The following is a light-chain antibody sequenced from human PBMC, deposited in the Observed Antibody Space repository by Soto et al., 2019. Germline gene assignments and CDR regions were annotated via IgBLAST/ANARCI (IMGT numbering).Light chain of an antibody. CDR2: DAS. J-gene: IGKJ4*01. CDR3: QEGTYWPA. V-gene: IGKV3-11*01. Sequence: TQSPAILSLSPGEKATLSCRASQSVSGSLGWYQQKPGQAPRLIIYDASVRATGIPARFSGSGSGTDFTLTISSLEPEDFAVYYCQEGTYWPAFGGGTKVEIK. CDR1: QSVSGS.